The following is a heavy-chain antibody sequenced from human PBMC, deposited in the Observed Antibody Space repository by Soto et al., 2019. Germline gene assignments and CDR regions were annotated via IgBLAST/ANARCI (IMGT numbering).Heavy chain of an antibody. CDR1: GDSVSSSSVT. V-gene: IGHV6-1*01. Sequence: PSQTLSLTCVISGDSVSSSSVTWNWIRQSPSRGLEWLGRTYFRSKWYNDYGESVRSRITIDPDTSKNQLSLHLNSVTPEDTAVYYCVRLVGNSWLDFWGQGTLVTVSS. CDR3: VRLVGNSWLDF. CDR2: TYFRSKWYN. J-gene: IGHJ5*01. D-gene: IGHD2-2*01.